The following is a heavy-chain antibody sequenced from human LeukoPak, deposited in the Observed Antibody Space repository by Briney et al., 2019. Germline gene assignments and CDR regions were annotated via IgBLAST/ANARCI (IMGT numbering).Heavy chain of an antibody. J-gene: IGHJ4*02. D-gene: IGHD1-26*01. CDR1: GGSLSNYY. CDR2: IYYSGST. CDR3: ARSGTVGAMPV. V-gene: IGHV4-59*08. Sequence: SETLSLTCTVSGGSLSNYYWSWVRLPPGKGLEWIGYIYYSGSTNYNPSLKSRVTISVDTSKNQFSLKLSSVTAADTAVYYCARSGTVGAMPVWGQGTLVTVSS.